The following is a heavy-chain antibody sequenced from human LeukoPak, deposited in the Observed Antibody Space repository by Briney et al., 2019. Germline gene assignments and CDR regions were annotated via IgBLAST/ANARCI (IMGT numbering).Heavy chain of an antibody. CDR2: IYQSGST. D-gene: IGHD3-10*01. CDR1: GXSISSSNG. Sequence: PSETLSLTWSVSGXSISSSNGWSWVRQPPGKGLEWIGEIYQSGSTNYNPTLKSRVTMSVDKSRNQFSLSLTSVTAADTAVYYCARGEQYGSGTVQFDYWGQGTLVTVSS. J-gene: IGHJ4*02. V-gene: IGHV4-4*02. CDR3: ARGEQYGSGTVQFDY.